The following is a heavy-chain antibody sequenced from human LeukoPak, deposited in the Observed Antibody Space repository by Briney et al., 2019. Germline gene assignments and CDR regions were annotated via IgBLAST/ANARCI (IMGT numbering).Heavy chain of an antibody. D-gene: IGHD3-22*01. J-gene: IGHJ6*03. Sequence: ASVTVSCKASGYTFTSYGIGWVRQAPGQGLEWMGWISAYNGNTNYAQNLQGRVTMTTDTSTSTAYMELRSLRSDDTAVYYCAREIGGMVVVSYYYYMDVWGKGATVTVSS. CDR1: GYTFTSYG. CDR3: AREIGGMVVVSYYYYMDV. CDR2: ISAYNGNT. V-gene: IGHV1-18*01.